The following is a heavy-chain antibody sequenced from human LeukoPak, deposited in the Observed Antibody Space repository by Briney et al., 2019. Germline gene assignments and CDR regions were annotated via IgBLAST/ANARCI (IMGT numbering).Heavy chain of an antibody. V-gene: IGHV3-21*01. CDR3: ARDYGDYEPGRHHYYYYYMDV. J-gene: IGHJ6*03. CDR1: GFTFSNYN. Sequence: GGSLRLSCAASGFTFSNYNMNWVRQAPGKGLEWVSSISSSSSYIYYADSVKGRFTMSRDNAKKSLFLQMNSLRAEDTAVYYCARDYGDYEPGRHHYYYYYMDVWGKGTTVTVSS. D-gene: IGHD4-17*01. CDR2: ISSSSSYI.